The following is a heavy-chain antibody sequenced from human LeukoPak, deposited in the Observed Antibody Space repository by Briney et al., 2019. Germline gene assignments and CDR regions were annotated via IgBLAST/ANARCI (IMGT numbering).Heavy chain of an antibody. CDR1: DGSISSSDYY. D-gene: IGHD3-10*01. Sequence: SQTLSLTCTVSDGSISSSDYYWTWIRQPPGKGLEWIGYIYSSGSTYYNPSLKSRVTMSVDTSKNQFSLKLSSVTAADTAVYYCARHSNLYYYGSGSYYNFDYWGQGTLVTVSS. V-gene: IGHV4-30-4*01. CDR2: IYSSGST. J-gene: IGHJ4*02. CDR3: ARHSNLYYYGSGSYYNFDY.